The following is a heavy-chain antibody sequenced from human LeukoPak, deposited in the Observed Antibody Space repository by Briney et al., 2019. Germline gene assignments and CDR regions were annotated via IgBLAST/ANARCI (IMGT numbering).Heavy chain of an antibody. CDR1: GYSFTSYW. J-gene: IGHJ1*01. Sequence: GESLKISCKGSGYSFTSYWIGWVRQMPGKGLEWMGIIYPGDSDTRYSPSFQGQVTISADKSISTAYLQWSSLKASDTAMYYCATPAVPGIAAAGTFQHWGQGTLVTVSS. CDR3: ATPAVPGIAAAGTFQH. V-gene: IGHV5-51*01. CDR2: IYPGDSDT. D-gene: IGHD6-13*01.